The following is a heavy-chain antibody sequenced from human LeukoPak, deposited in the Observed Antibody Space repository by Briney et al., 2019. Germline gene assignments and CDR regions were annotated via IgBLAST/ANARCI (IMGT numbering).Heavy chain of an antibody. CDR3: ARNTETAIPLPYYFDY. CDR1: GYTFTSYA. Sequence: GASVKVSGKASGYTFTSYAIHWVRQAPGQRLECMGWINTGNGNTKYSQKFQGRVTITRDTSASTAYMDLSSLRSEDTAVYYCARNTETAIPLPYYFDYWGQGTLVTVSS. J-gene: IGHJ4*02. CDR2: INTGNGNT. V-gene: IGHV1-3*04. D-gene: IGHD2-21*02.